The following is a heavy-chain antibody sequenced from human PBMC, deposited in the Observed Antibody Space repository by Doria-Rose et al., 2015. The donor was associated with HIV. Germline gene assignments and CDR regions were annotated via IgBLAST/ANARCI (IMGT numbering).Heavy chain of an antibody. J-gene: IGHJ4*02. CDR1: GGSISHYY. D-gene: IGHD1-26*01. CDR3: ARVLSGTYDY. V-gene: IGHV4-59*01. Sequence: QVQLQQWGPGLVKPSETLSLTCSVSGGSISHYYWSWIRQPPGKGLEYIGDIFYTVSTNYSHSLKSRVSISIDTSKNKFSLRLSSVTAADTAVYYCARVLSGTYDYWGQGTLVTVSS. CDR2: IFYTVST.